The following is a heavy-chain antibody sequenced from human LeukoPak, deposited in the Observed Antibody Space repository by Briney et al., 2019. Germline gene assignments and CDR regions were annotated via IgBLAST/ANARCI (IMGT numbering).Heavy chain of an antibody. J-gene: IGHJ4*02. Sequence: PSETLSLTCAVYGGSFSGYYWSWVRQVPGKGLEWIGEINHRGGTNCNPSLKSRVTISVEKSKNQFSLKLTSVTAADTAVYYCARGYIAVAGIDYWGQGTLVTVSS. V-gene: IGHV4-34*01. CDR1: GGSFSGYY. CDR3: ARGYIAVAGIDY. CDR2: INHRGGT. D-gene: IGHD6-19*01.